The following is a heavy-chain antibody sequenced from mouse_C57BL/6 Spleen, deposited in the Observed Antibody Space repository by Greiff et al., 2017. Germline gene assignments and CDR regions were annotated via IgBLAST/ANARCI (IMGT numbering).Heavy chain of an antibody. Sequence: QVQLQQSGAELVRPGSSVKLSCKASGYTFTSYWMHWVKQRPIQGLEWIGNIDPSDSETHYNQKFKDKATLTVDKSSSTAYMQLSSLTSEDSAVYYCARGPDALDYWGQGTSVTVSS. J-gene: IGHJ4*01. CDR3: ARGPDALDY. V-gene: IGHV1-52*01. CDR2: IDPSDSET. CDR1: GYTFTSYW.